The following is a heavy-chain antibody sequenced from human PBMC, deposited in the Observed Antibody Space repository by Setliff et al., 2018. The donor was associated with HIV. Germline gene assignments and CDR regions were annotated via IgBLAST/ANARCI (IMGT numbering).Heavy chain of an antibody. V-gene: IGHV4-39*01. CDR2: IYYSGST. CDR3: ARILLYDSSAYFVNAFDI. CDR1: GGSISSSSYY. D-gene: IGHD3-22*01. Sequence: SETLSLTCTVSGGSISSSSYYWGWIRQPPGKGLEWIGSIYYSGSTYYNPSLKSRVTISVDTSKNQFSLELSSVTAADTAVYYCARILLYDSSAYFVNAFDIWGQGTVVTVSS. J-gene: IGHJ3*02.